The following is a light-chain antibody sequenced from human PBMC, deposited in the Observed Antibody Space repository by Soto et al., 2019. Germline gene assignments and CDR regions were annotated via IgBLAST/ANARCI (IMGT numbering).Light chain of an antibody. J-gene: IGLJ2*01. CDR1: SSNIGTTT. CDR3: SSWDDRLNGVV. CDR2: NIN. Sequence: QPVLTQPPSASGAPGQRVTISCSGSSSNIGTTTVNWYQHVPGTAPKLLIYNINQRPSGVPDRFSGSRSGTSASLAISGLQSEDEADYYCSSWDDRLNGVVFGRGTKVTVL. V-gene: IGLV1-44*01.